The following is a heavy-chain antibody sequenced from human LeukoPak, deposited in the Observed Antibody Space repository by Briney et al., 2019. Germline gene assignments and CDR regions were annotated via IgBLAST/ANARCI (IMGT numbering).Heavy chain of an antibody. CDR1: GYTFTSYA. Sequence: ASVKVSCKASGYTFTSYAMNWVRQAPGQGLEWMGWISAYNGNTNYAQKLQGRVTMTTDTSTSTAYMELRSLRSDDTAVYYCAASHMVKWELLSPGFDYWGQGTLVTVSS. D-gene: IGHD1-26*01. J-gene: IGHJ4*02. CDR2: ISAYNGNT. V-gene: IGHV1-18*01. CDR3: AASHMVKWELLSPGFDY.